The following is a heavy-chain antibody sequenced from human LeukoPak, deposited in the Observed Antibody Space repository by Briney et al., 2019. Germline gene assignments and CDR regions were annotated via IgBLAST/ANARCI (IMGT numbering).Heavy chain of an antibody. D-gene: IGHD6-6*01. V-gene: IGHV1-18*01. CDR2: ISAYNGYT. J-gene: IGHJ5*02. CDR1: GYTFTNYG. CDR3: ARGEQLVSYNWFDP. Sequence: ASVKVSCKASGYTFTNYGISWVRQAPGQGLEWMGWISAYNGYTDYAQKFQFRVTMTTDTSTSTAYMELRSLRSDDTAVYYCARGEQLVSYNWFDPWGQGTLVTVSS.